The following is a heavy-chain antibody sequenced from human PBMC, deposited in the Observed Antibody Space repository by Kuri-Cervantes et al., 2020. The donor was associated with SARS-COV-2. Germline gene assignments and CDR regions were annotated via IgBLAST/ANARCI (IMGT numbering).Heavy chain of an antibody. D-gene: IGHD6-13*01. CDR1: GGTFSSYT. J-gene: IGHJ3*02. CDR3: ARELLAAAGSHAFDI. Sequence: SVKVSCKASGGTFSSYTISWVRQAPGQGLEWMGRIIPILGITNYAQKFQGRVTITADKSTSTAYMELSSLRSEDTAVYYCARELLAAAGSHAFDIWGQGTMVTVSS. CDR2: IIPILGIT. V-gene: IGHV1-69*04.